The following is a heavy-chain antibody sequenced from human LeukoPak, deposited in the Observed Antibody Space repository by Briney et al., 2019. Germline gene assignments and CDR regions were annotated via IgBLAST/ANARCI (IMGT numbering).Heavy chain of an antibody. CDR2: ISPSGGST. CDR1: GYTFTSNY. J-gene: IGHJ3*02. V-gene: IGHV1-46*01. D-gene: IGHD1-1*01. CDR3: ARENWDAFDI. Sequence: ASVKVSCKAFGYTFTSNYMHWVRQAPGQGPEWMGVISPSGGSTNYAQKLQGRVTMTTDTSTSTAYMELRSLRSDDTAVYYCARENWDAFDIWGQGTMVTVSS.